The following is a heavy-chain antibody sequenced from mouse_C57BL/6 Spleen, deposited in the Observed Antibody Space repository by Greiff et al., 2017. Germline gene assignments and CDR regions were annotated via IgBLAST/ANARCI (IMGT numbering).Heavy chain of an antibody. D-gene: IGHD3-2*02. CDR1: GYSFTSYY. CDR3: ARATAQATAWFAY. Sequence: QVQLQQSGPELVKPGASVKISCQASGYSFTSYYINWVKQRPGQGLEWIGWIYPGSGNTKYNEKFKGKATLTADTSSSTAYMQHSRLTSEDSAVYYCARATAQATAWFAYWGQGTLVTVSA. V-gene: IGHV1-66*01. CDR2: IYPGSGNT. J-gene: IGHJ3*01.